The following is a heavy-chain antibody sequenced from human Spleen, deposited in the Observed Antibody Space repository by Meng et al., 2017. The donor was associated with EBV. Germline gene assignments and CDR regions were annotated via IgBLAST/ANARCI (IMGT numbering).Heavy chain of an antibody. CDR1: GFTFSDYY. V-gene: IGHV3-11*01. D-gene: IGHD4-17*01. CDR3: ARGGRLRAYDYFDY. Sequence: QVQLVESGGXXVEPGXALRLYGAASGFTFSDYYINWIRQAPGKGLEWISYISSHGNTIYNVDSVKGRFTISRDNAKKSVYLQMNSLRADDTAVYYCARGGRLRAYDYFDYWGQGTLVTVSS. CDR2: ISSHGNTI. J-gene: IGHJ4*02.